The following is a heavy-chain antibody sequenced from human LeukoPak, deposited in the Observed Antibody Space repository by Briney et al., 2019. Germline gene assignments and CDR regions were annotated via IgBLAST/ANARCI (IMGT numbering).Heavy chain of an antibody. CDR2: ITSSSTTK. D-gene: IGHD6-13*01. CDR1: GFAFSDFY. J-gene: IGHJ5*02. Sequence: PGGSLRLSCAASGFAFSDFYMTWIRQAPGKGLEWLSYITSSSTTKYYADSVKGRFTISRDNANNLLYLQMNSPTADDTAVYYCARPRIAQGNWFDPWGQGTLVTVSS. CDR3: ARPRIAQGNWFDP. V-gene: IGHV3-11*01.